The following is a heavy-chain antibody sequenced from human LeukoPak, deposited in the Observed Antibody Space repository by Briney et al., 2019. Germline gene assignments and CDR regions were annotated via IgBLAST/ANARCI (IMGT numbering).Heavy chain of an antibody. V-gene: IGHV4-61*02. J-gene: IGHJ4*02. CDR1: GNSISSGDNY. D-gene: IGHD3-22*01. CDR2: IYTSGST. CDR3: ARGGVVTRYFDY. Sequence: SETLSLTCTVSGNSISSGDNYWSWIRQPAGKGLEWIGRIYTSGSTNYNPSLKSRVTISVDTSKNQFSLKLSSVTAADTAVYYCARGGVVTRYFDYWGQGTLVTVSS.